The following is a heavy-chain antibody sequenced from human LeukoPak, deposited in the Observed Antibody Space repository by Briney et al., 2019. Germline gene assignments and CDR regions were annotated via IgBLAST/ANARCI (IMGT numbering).Heavy chain of an antibody. D-gene: IGHD2-2*01. CDR1: GFTFSDYG. CDR2: IRFDESNK. J-gene: IGHJ4*02. V-gene: IGHV3-30*02. Sequence: PGGSLRLSCATSGFTFSDYGMHWVRQAPGKGLEWISFIRFDESNKFYADSVNDRFTISRDNAKNSLYLQMNSLRAEDTAVYYCARDRQLLYIDYWGQGTLVTVSS. CDR3: ARDRQLLYIDY.